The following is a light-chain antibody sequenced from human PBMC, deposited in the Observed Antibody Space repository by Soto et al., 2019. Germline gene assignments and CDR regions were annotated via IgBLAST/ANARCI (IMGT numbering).Light chain of an antibody. CDR1: QSIDSW. CDR3: QHYNSYSRT. CDR2: KAS. J-gene: IGKJ1*01. V-gene: IGKV1-5*03. Sequence: DIQMTQSPSTLSASIGDRVTITCRASQSIDSWLAWYQQKPGKASKLLIYKASSLQTGVPSRFSGSGSGTEFTLDISSLQPDEFATYYCQHYNSYSRTFGQGTKVEVK.